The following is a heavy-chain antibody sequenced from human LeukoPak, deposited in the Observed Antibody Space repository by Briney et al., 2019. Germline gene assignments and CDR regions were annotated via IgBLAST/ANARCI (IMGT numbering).Heavy chain of an antibody. V-gene: IGHV3-74*01. CDR1: GFTFSSYW. D-gene: IGHD3-3*01. J-gene: IGHJ3*02. Sequence: GGSLRLSCAASGFTFSSYWMHWVRQAPGKGLVWVSRITPDGTSTTYADSVKGRFTISRDNSKNTLYLQMNSLRAEDTAVYYCAKSDVLRFLEWSPGAAFDIWGQGTMVTVSS. CDR2: ITPDGTST. CDR3: AKSDVLRFLEWSPGAAFDI.